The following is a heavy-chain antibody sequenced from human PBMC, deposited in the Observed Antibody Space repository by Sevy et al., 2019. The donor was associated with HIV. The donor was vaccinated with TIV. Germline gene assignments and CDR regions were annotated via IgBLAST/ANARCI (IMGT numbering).Heavy chain of an antibody. Sequence: ASVKVSCKASGYTFTSYRITWVRQAPGQGLEWMGWVSAHNGDTNYAQKLQGRVTMTTDTSTSTAYMELRTLRSDDMAVYYCARAYCSGGSCYSLAYWGQGTLVTVSS. D-gene: IGHD2-15*01. V-gene: IGHV1-18*03. CDR1: GYTFTSYR. CDR3: ARAYCSGGSCYSLAY. J-gene: IGHJ4*02. CDR2: VSAHNGDT.